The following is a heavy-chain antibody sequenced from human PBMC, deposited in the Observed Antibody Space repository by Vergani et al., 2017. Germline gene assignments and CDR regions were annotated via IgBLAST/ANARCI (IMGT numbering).Heavy chain of an antibody. CDR2: IYSGGST. J-gene: IGHJ3*02. D-gene: IGHD2-2*01. V-gene: IGHV3-53*02. CDR3: ARSRYQLLPDDAFDI. Sequence: EVQLVETGGGLIQPGGSLRLSCAASGFTVSSNYMSWVRQAPGKGLEWVSVIYSGGSTYYADSVKGRFTISRDNSKNTLYLQMNSLRAEDTALYHCARSRYQLLPDDAFDIWGQGTMVTVSS. CDR1: GFTVSSNY.